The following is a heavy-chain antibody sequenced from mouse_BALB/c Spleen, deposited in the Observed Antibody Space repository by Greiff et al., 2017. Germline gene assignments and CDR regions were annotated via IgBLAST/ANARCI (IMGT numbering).Heavy chain of an antibody. CDR3: ARSYGSSQYYFDY. V-gene: IGHV1-14*01. CDR1: GYTFTSYV. Sequence: VQLQQSGPELVKPGASVKMSCKASGYTFTSYVMHWVKQKPGQGLEWIGYINPYNDGTKYNEKFKGKATLTSDKSSSTAYMELSSLTSEDSAVYYCARSYGSSQYYFDYWGQGTTLTVSS. CDR2: INPYNDGT. D-gene: IGHD1-1*01. J-gene: IGHJ2*01.